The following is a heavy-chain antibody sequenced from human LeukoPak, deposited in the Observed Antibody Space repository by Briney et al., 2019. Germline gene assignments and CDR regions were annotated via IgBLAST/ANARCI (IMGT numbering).Heavy chain of an antibody. D-gene: IGHD1-7*01. J-gene: IGHJ6*03. V-gene: IGHV3-53*01. CDR3: ARGATTRYYYYMDV. CDR2: IYSGGST. Sequence: GGSLRLSCAASGFTVSSNYMSWVRQAPGKGLEWVSVIYSGGSTYYADSVKGRFTNSKDNSKNTLYLQMNSRRAEDRAVYYWARGATTRYYYYMDVWGKGTTVTVSS. CDR1: GFTVSSNY.